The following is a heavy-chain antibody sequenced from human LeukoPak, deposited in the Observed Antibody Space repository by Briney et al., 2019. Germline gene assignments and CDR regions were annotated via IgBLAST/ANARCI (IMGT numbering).Heavy chain of an antibody. CDR1: GGSISSYY. D-gene: IGHD4-17*01. J-gene: IGHJ3*02. CDR3: ARRFYGDYLEHAFDI. Sequence: SETLSLTCTVSGGSISSYYWSWIRQPPGKGLEWIGYIYYSGSTNYNPSLKSRVTISVDTSKNQISLKLSSVTAADTAVYYCARRFYGDYLEHAFDIWGQGTMVTVSS. V-gene: IGHV4-59*01. CDR2: IYYSGST.